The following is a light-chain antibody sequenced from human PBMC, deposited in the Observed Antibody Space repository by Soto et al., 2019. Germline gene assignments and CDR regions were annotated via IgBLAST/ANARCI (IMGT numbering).Light chain of an antibody. V-gene: IGKV3-20*01. J-gene: IGKJ1*01. CDR1: QSVNIY. CDR3: QQYGSSPRT. CDR2: GAS. Sequence: EIVMTQSPATLSVSPGERATLSCRASQSVNIYLAWYQQKPGQAPRLLIHGASNRASGIPDRFSGSGSGTDFTLTISGLEPEDFAVYYCQQYGSSPRTFGQGTKVEIK.